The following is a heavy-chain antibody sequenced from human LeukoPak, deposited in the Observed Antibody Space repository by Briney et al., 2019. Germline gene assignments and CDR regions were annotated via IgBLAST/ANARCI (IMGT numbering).Heavy chain of an antibody. Sequence: GASVKVSCKASGYTFTSYGISWVRQAPGQGLEWMGWISAYNGNTNYAQKLQGRVTMTTDTSTSTAYMELRSLRSDDTAVYYCARSGSYYPPDYYYYGMDVWGQGTTVTVSS. V-gene: IGHV1-18*01. CDR1: GYTFTSYG. D-gene: IGHD1-26*01. J-gene: IGHJ6*02. CDR3: ARSGSYYPPDYYYYGMDV. CDR2: ISAYNGNT.